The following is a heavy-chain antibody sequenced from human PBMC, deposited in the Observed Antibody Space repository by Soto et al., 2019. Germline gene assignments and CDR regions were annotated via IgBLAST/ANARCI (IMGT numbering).Heavy chain of an antibody. J-gene: IGHJ6*03. V-gene: IGHV1-3*01. D-gene: IGHD2-2*01. Sequence: ASVKVSCKASGYTFTSYAMHWVRQAPGQRLEWMGWINAGNGNTKYSQKFQGRVTITRDTSASTAYMELSSLRSEDTAVYYCARDLLVVVPAAPTAYYYYYMDVWGKGTTVTVSS. CDR2: INAGNGNT. CDR1: GYTFTSYA. CDR3: ARDLLVVVPAAPTAYYYYYMDV.